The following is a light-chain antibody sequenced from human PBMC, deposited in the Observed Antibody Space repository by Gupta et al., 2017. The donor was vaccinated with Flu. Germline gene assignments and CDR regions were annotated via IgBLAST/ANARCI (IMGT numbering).Light chain of an antibody. CDR1: QVVDTNT. J-gene: IGKJ2*03. CDR2: AAS. CDR3: QQYGNDPPMFS. V-gene: IGKV3-20*01. Sequence: EIVLTQSPGTLSLSPGGRATLSCRSSQVVDTNTVAWYQQKPGQAPRLLIHAASRRASGTPDRFSGRGTGTDFTLTISRLEPEDFAVYYCQQYGNDPPMFSFGQGTKVEIK.